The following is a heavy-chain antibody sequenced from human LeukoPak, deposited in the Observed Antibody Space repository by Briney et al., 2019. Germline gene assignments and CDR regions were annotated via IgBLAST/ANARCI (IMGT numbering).Heavy chain of an antibody. CDR3: ARQTGSGLFILP. D-gene: IGHD3/OR15-3a*01. V-gene: IGHV4-39*01. Sequence: SETLSLTCTVSGVSISSSNSYWGWIRQPPGKGLEWIGSIYYTGNTYYNASLKSQVSISIDTSKNQFSLKLTSVTAADTSVYYCARQTGSGLFILPGDQGTLVTVSS. CDR1: GVSISSSNSY. CDR2: IYYTGNT. J-gene: IGHJ4*02.